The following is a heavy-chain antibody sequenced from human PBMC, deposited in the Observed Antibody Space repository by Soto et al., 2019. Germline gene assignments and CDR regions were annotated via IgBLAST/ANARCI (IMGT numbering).Heavy chain of an antibody. J-gene: IGHJ4*02. V-gene: IGHV3-33*01. D-gene: IGHD1-26*01. CDR1: GFTFSNYG. Sequence: QVQLVESGGGVVQPGRSLRLSCAASGFTFSNYGMHWVRQAPGKGLKWVAVIWYDGSNKYYADSVKGRFTISRDNSKNTLYLQMNSLRDEDTAVYYCARHSGSYYFDYWGQGTLVTVSS. CDR2: IWYDGSNK. CDR3: ARHSGSYYFDY.